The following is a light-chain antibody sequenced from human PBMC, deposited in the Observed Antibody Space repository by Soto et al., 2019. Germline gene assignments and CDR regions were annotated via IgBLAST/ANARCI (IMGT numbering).Light chain of an antibody. V-gene: IGLV2-8*01. J-gene: IGLJ1*01. CDR2: EVS. CDR3: SSYAGSNNLGV. CDR1: SSDVGGYNY. Sequence: QSALTQPPSASGSPGQSVTISCTGTSSDVGGYNYVSWYQQHPGIAPKLMIYEVSKRPSGVPDRFSGSKSGNTASLTVSGLQAEDEADYYCSSYAGSNNLGVFGTGTKVTVL.